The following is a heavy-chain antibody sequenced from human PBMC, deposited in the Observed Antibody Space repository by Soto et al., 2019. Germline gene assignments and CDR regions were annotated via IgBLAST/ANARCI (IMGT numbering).Heavy chain of an antibody. Sequence: GSLRLSCAASGFTFSKYWMHWVRQAPGKGLVWVSRIKNDGSTTTYADSVKGRFTMSRDNAKNTLYLQMNSLRVEDTAVYYCVRDRAYRGYDFWGQGTLVTVSS. CDR1: GFTFSKYW. D-gene: IGHD5-12*01. CDR3: VRDRAYRGYDF. CDR2: IKNDGSTT. J-gene: IGHJ4*02. V-gene: IGHV3-74*01.